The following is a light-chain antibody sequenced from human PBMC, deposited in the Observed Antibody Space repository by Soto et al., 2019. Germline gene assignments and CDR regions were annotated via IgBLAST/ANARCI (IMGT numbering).Light chain of an antibody. CDR3: SSYTSINTLVV. J-gene: IGLJ2*01. V-gene: IGLV2-14*03. CDR1: SSDVGNYNY. CDR2: DVS. Sequence: QSALTQPASVSGSPGQSITISCTGTSSDVGNYNYVSWYQQHPGKAPKLMIYDVSNRPSGVSNRFSGSKSGNTASLTISGLQAEDEADYYCSSYTSINTLVVFGGGTKLTVL.